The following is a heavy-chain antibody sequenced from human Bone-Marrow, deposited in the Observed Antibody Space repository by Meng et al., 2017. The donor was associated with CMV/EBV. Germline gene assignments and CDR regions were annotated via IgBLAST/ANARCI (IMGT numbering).Heavy chain of an antibody. CDR2: VRSKPYGEAT. CDR3: TRGGKHCTSTSCYTEGYYYYGMDV. Sequence: GGSLRLSCTASEFTFGAYAMSWVRQAPGKGLEWVGFVRSKPYGEATEYAASVKGRFTISRDDSKSIAYLQMHSLKTEDTAVYYCTRGGKHCTSTSCYTEGYYYYGMDVCGQGTTVTVSS. D-gene: IGHD2-2*02. J-gene: IGHJ6*02. V-gene: IGHV3-49*04. CDR1: EFTFGAYA.